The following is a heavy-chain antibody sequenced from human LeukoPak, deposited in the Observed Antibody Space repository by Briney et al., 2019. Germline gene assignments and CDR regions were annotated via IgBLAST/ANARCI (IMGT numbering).Heavy chain of an antibody. D-gene: IGHD3-10*01. V-gene: IGHV3-23*01. CDR1: GFTFSSYA. J-gene: IGHJ4*02. CDR3: AKVMTRTMVRGVPPSDY. CDR2: ISGSGGST. Sequence: GGSLRLSCAASGFTFSSYAMSWVRQAPGKGLEWVSAISGSGGSTYYADSVKGRFTISRDNSKNTLYLQMSSLRAEDTAVYYCAKVMTRTMVRGVPPSDYWGQGTLVTVSS.